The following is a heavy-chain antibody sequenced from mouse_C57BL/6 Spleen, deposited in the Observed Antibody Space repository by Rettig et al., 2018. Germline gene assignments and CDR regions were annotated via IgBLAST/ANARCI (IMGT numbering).Heavy chain of an antibody. Sequence: KFKSKATLTVDKPSSTAYMQLSSLTSEDSAVYYCASSGYYYYAMDYWGQGTSVTVSS. J-gene: IGHJ4*01. CDR3: ASSGYYYYAMDY. D-gene: IGHD2-3*01. V-gene: IGHV1-72*01.